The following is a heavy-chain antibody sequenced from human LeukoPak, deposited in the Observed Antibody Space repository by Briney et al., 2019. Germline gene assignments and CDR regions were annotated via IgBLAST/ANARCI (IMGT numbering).Heavy chain of an antibody. CDR2: IYHSGST. Sequence: PSETLSLTCAVPGGSISSGGYSWSWIRQPPGKGLEWIGYIYHSGSTYHNPSLKSRVTISVDRSKNQFSLKLSSVTAADTAVYYCARGGGSAAGLDYWGQGTLVTVSS. J-gene: IGHJ4*02. CDR3: ARGGGSAAGLDY. V-gene: IGHV4-30-2*01. CDR1: GGSISSGGYS. D-gene: IGHD6-13*01.